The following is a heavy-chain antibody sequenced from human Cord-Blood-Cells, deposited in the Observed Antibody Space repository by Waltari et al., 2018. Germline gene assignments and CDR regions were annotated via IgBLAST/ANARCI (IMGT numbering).Heavy chain of an antibody. Sequence: EVQLVESGGGVVQPGGSLRLSCAASGFTLSSYWMSWVRQAPGKGLEWVANIKQDGSEKYYVDSVKGRFTISRDNAKNSLYLQMNSLRAEDTAVYYCARYNWNDDAFDIWGQGTMVTVSS. J-gene: IGHJ3*02. CDR3: ARYNWNDDAFDI. D-gene: IGHD1-1*01. CDR1: GFTLSSYW. V-gene: IGHV3-7*01. CDR2: IKQDGSEK.